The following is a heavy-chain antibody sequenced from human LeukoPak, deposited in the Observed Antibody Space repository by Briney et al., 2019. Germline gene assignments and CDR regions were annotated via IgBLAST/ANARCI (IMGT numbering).Heavy chain of an antibody. CDR1: GFTFSSYS. CDR2: ISSSSSYI. J-gene: IGHJ4*02. CDR3: ARPSVSQDYFDY. Sequence: GGSLRLSCAASGFTFSSYSMNWVRQAPGKGLEWVSSISSSSSYIYYADSVKGRFTISRDNAKNSLYLKMNSLRAEDTAVYYCARPSVSQDYFDYWGQGTLVTVSS. V-gene: IGHV3-21*01.